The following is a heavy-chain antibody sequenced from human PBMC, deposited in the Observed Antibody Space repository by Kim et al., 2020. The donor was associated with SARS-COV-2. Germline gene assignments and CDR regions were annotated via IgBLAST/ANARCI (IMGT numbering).Heavy chain of an antibody. V-gene: IGHV4-34*01. CDR3: ARLYYGSGFNWFDP. J-gene: IGHJ5*02. D-gene: IGHD3-10*01. Sequence: NRSLKSRVTISVDTSKNQFSLKLTSVTAADTAMYYCARLYYGSGFNWFDPWGQGTRVTVSS.